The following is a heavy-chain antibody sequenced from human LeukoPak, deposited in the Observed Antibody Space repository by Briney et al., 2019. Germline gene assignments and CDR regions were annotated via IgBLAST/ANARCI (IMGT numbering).Heavy chain of an antibody. J-gene: IGHJ4*02. V-gene: IGHV3-74*01. CDR1: GFTFSTYW. Sequence: GGSLRLSCAASGFTFSTYWMHWVRQAPGKGLVWVSRFNSDGRSTYYADSVKGRFTISRDNAKNTLYLQMNSLKTEDTAVYYCTTDWPGNYDILNNYWGQGTLVTVSS. D-gene: IGHD3-9*01. CDR3: TTDWPGNYDILNNY. CDR2: FNSDGRST.